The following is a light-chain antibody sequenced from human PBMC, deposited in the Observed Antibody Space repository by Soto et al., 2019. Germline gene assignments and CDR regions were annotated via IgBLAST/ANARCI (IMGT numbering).Light chain of an antibody. CDR3: SSYTAGGTI. Sequence: QSALTQPASVSGSPGQSITISCTGTSGDVGGYYYVSWYQQLPGKAPKLMTSEVSNRPSGVSNRFSGSKSGNTASLTISGLQAEDEADYYCSSYTAGGTIFGTGTKVTVL. CDR2: EVS. CDR1: SGDVGGYYY. V-gene: IGLV2-14*01. J-gene: IGLJ1*01.